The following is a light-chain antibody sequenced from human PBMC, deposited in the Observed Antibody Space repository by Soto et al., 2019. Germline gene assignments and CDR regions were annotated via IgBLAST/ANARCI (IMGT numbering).Light chain of an antibody. CDR2: KAS. J-gene: IGKJ1*01. CDR1: QSISSW. V-gene: IGKV1-5*03. CDR3: KQYNSYTWT. Sequence: DIQMTQSPSTLSASVGDRVTITCLASQSISSWVAWYQQKPGKAPKLLIYKASSLESGVPSRFSGSGSGTEFTIPISSLQPDDFATYYCKQYNSYTWTFGQGTTVDIK.